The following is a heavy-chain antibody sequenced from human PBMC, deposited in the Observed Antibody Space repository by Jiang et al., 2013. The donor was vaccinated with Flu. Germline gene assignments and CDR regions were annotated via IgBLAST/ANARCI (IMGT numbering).Heavy chain of an antibody. Sequence: GVVQPGGSLRLSCAASGFNFRSYGMHWVRQAPGKGLEWVAFIQFDGNNKYYIDSVKGRFTISRDNSKKTLYVQMNTLKPEDTAVYHCAKDLGGVWLGAGSLDIWGQGTMVTVSS. J-gene: IGHJ3*02. V-gene: IGHV3-30*02. CDR3: AKDLGGVWLGAGSLDI. CDR2: IQFDGNNK. CDR1: GFNFRSYG. D-gene: IGHD3-10*01.